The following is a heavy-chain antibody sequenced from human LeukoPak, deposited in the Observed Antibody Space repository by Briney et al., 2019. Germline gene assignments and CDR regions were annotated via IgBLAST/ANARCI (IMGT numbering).Heavy chain of an antibody. J-gene: IGHJ4*02. CDR1: GFTFSTYR. Sequence: GGSLRLSCEASGFTFSTYRMHWVRQAPGKGLVWVSRIISDGSSTNYADSVKGRFTISRDNAKNTLYLQMNSLRADDTAVYYCARAYSYGYKGFDYWGQGTLVTVSS. CDR2: IISDGSST. V-gene: IGHV3-74*01. CDR3: ARAYSYGYKGFDY. D-gene: IGHD5-24*01.